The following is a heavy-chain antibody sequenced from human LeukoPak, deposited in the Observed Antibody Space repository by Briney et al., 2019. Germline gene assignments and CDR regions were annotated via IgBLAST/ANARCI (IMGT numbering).Heavy chain of an antibody. CDR3: ARGPTYYDILTGYYPLYYYYGMDV. D-gene: IGHD3-9*01. V-gene: IGHV3-30-3*01. Sequence: GGSLILSCAASGFTFSSYAMHWVRQAPGKGLEWVAVISYDGSNKYYADSVKGRFTISRDNSKNTLYLQMNSLRAEDTAVYYCARGPTYYDILTGYYPLYYYYGMDVWGQGTTVTVSS. CDR1: GFTFSSYA. CDR2: ISYDGSNK. J-gene: IGHJ6*02.